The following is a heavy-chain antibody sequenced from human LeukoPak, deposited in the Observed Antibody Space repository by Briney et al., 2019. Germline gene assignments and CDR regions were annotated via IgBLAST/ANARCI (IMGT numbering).Heavy chain of an antibody. D-gene: IGHD3-22*01. J-gene: IGHJ4*02. Sequence: PGRSRRLSCAAAGFSFGSFGMHWVRQAPGKGREWVAVIWYDGTNIDYGDSAEGRFTTSRDNSKNTLYLQMNSLRAEDAAVYFCARARNNYDSSGYSALDYWGQGTLVTVSS. CDR2: IWYDGTNI. V-gene: IGHV3-33*01. CDR1: GFSFGSFG. CDR3: ARARNNYDSSGYSALDY.